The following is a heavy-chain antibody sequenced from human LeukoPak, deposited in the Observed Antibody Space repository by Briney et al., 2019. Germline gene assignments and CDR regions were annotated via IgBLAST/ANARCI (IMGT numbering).Heavy chain of an antibody. CDR2: ISWDSKNI. CDR3: ARGNRDSSGFYYYYGMDV. J-gene: IGHJ6*02. V-gene: IGHV3-9*01. Sequence: GGSLRLSCAASGFTFDDYAMFWVRQAPGKGLEWVSGISWDSKNIGYAASVKGRFTISRDNAKNSLYLQLNSLRPEDTAFYYCARGNRDSSGFYYYYGMDVWGQGPRSPSP. D-gene: IGHD6-19*01. CDR1: GFTFDDYA.